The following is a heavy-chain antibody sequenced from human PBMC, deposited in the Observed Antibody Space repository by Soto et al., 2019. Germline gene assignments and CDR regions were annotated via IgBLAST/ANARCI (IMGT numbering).Heavy chain of an antibody. V-gene: IGHV1-2*02. Sequence: ASVNVSCKASGYTFTGYYMHWVRQAPGQGLEWMGWINPNSGGTNYAQKFQGRVTMTRDTSISTAYMELSRLRSDDTAVYYCARQYYYDSSGYRDPDAFDIWGQGTMVTVSS. CDR2: INPNSGGT. CDR1: GYTFTGYY. D-gene: IGHD3-22*01. CDR3: ARQYYYDSSGYRDPDAFDI. J-gene: IGHJ3*02.